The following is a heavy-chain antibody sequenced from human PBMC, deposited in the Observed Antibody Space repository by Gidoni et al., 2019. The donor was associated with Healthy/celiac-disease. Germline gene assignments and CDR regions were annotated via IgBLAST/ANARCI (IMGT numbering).Heavy chain of an antibody. CDR2: INPNSGGT. J-gene: IGHJ5*02. CDR1: GYTLPGYY. CDR3: ARGGLQGSGYANWFDP. V-gene: IGHV1-2*04. Sequence: QVQLVQSGAEVKKPGASLQVSCKASGYTLPGYYMHWVRQAPGQGLEWMGWINPNSGGTNYAQKFQGWVTMTRDTSISTAYMELGRLRSDDTAVYYCARGGLQGSGYANWFDPWGQGTLVTVSS. D-gene: IGHD3-22*01.